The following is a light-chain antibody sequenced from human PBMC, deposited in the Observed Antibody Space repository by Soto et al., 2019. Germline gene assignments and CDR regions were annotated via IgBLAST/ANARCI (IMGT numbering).Light chain of an antibody. J-gene: IGLJ1*01. CDR1: SSDIGSYDY. CDR2: EVY. Sequence: SVLTQPASVSGSPGQSITISCTGTSSDIGSYDYVSWYQQHPGKAPNLIIYEVYDRPSGISNRFSGSKSGNTASLTISGLQGEDEADYYCSSYTISRAYGVGNGTKVTVL. CDR3: SSYTISRAYG. V-gene: IGLV2-14*01.